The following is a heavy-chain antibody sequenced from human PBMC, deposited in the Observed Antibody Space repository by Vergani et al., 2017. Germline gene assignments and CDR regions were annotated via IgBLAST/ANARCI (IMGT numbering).Heavy chain of an antibody. CDR1: GYTFTSYD. D-gene: IGHD6-19*01. V-gene: IGHV1-8*01. CDR3: ARSVRRLGPTSYYYYYMDV. CDR2: MNPNSGNT. Sequence: QVQLVQSGAEVKKPGASVKVSCKASGYTFTSYDINWVRQATGQGLEWMGWMNPNSGNTGYAQKFQGRVTMTRNTSISTAYMELSSLRSDDTAVYYCARSVRRLGPTSYYYYYMDVWGEGTTVTVSS. J-gene: IGHJ6*03.